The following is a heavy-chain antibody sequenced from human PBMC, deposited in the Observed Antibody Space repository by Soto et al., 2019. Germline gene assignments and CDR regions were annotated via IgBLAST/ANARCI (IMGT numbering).Heavy chain of an antibody. CDR2: ISSSSSTI. J-gene: IGHJ5*02. V-gene: IGHV3-48*01. CDR1: GFTFSSYS. Sequence: EVQLVESGGGLVQPGGSLRLSCAASGFTFSSYSMNWVRQAPGKGLEWVSYISSSSSTIYYADSVKGRFTISRDNAKNSLYRQMNSLRAEDTAVCYCAREDSSSWLNWFDPWGQGTLVTVSS. CDR3: AREDSSSWLNWFDP. D-gene: IGHD6-13*01.